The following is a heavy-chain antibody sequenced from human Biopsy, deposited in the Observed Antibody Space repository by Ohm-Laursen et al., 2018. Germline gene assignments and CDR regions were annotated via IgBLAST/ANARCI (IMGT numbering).Heavy chain of an antibody. J-gene: IGHJ4*02. V-gene: IGHV1-46*01. CDR3: ARRDSLDY. Sequence: ASVKVSCKPSGNTFATYHIHWVRQAPGQGLEWMGVMTPIPTYAQKFQGRLTLARDTSTSTVYMELSSLRSEDTAIYYCARRDSLDYWGQGTLVTVSS. CDR2: MTPIP. CDR1: GNTFATYH.